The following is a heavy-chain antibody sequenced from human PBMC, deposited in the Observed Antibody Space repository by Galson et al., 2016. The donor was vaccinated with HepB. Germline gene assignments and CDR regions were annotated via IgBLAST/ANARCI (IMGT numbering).Heavy chain of an antibody. V-gene: IGHV3-23*01. Sequence: SLRLSCAASGFTFSTYAMSWVRQAPGKGLEWVSAISGSGAGTYYAGSVKGRFTISRDNSKNTLYLQMNSLRAEDTAVYYCAKGGGGSSSWQKYYYYYYMDVWGKGTTVTVSS. D-gene: IGHD6-13*01. CDR2: ISGSGAGT. CDR3: AKGGGGSSSWQKYYYYYYMDV. J-gene: IGHJ6*03. CDR1: GFTFSTYA.